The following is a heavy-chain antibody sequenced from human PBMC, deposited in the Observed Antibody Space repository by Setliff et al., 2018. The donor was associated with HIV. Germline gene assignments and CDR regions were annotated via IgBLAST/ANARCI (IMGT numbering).Heavy chain of an antibody. CDR2: IYYCGSA. J-gene: IGHJ4*02. V-gene: IGHV4-39*07. CDR1: GGSITTTNYY. Sequence: PSETLSLTCTVSGGSITTTNYYWGWVRQSPGKGLEWIGVIYYCGSAYYNLSLQSRVTLSVDTSKNSFSLHLTSVTAADTAVYFCARARGPPLPVLDFWGPGTLVTVSS. D-gene: IGHD3-10*01. CDR3: ARARGPPLPVLDF.